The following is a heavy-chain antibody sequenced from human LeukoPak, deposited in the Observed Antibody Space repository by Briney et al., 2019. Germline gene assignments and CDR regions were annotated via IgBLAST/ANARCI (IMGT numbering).Heavy chain of an antibody. CDR3: ARGGCSGGTCPLDY. V-gene: IGHV3-48*03. Sequence: GGSLRLSCAASGFTFSSYEMNWVRQAPGKGLEWVSYISSSGSTLYYADSVKGRFTVSRDNTKNSLYLQMNSLRAEDTAVYYCARGGCSGGTCPLDYWGQGTLVTVSS. CDR1: GFTFSSYE. CDR2: ISSSGSTL. J-gene: IGHJ4*02. D-gene: IGHD2-15*01.